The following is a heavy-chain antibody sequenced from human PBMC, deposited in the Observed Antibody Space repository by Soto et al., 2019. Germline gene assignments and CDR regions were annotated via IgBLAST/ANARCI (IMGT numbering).Heavy chain of an antibody. CDR2: IYYSGST. Sequence: SETPCITCTFYDGSISIGGYSWSWIRQHRGKGREWIGYIYYSGSTYYNRSLKSRVTISVDTSKNQFSLKLSSVTAADTAVYYCARGGITGTLRLNYYYYYGMDVWGQGTTVTVSS. J-gene: IGHJ6*01. V-gene: IGHV4-31*03. CDR3: ARGGITGTLRLNYYYYYGMDV. D-gene: IGHD1-7*01. CDR1: DGSISIGGYS.